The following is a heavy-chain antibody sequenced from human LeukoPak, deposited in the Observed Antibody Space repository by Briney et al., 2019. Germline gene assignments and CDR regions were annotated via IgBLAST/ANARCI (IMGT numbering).Heavy chain of an antibody. CDR2: ISSSGSTI. V-gene: IGHV3-48*03. CDR1: GFTFSSYE. Sequence: ARGSLRLSCAASGFTFSSYEMNWVRQAPGKGLEWVSYISSSGSTIYYADSVKGRFTISRDNAKNSLYLQMNSLRAEDTAVYYCARAPKYCGGDCYYNYWGQGTLVTVSS. CDR3: ARAPKYCGGDCYYNY. J-gene: IGHJ4*02. D-gene: IGHD2-21*02.